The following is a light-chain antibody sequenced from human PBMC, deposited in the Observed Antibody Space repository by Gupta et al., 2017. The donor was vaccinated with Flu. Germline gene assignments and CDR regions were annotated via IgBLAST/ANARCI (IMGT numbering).Light chain of an antibody. CDR2: DVS. J-gene: IGLJ2*01. Sequence: QSALTQPPSASGPPGQSVTISCTGASSDLGDYNYVSWYQQHPGKAPKLIIYDVSERPSGVPDRFSGSKSGNAASLTVSGLQAEDEADYYCSSYAGSNKVIFGGGTKLTGL. CDR3: SSYAGSNKVI. V-gene: IGLV2-8*01. CDR1: SSDLGDYNY.